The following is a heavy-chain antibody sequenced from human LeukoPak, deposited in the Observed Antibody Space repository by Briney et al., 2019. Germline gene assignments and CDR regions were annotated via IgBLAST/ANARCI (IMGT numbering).Heavy chain of an antibody. V-gene: IGHV4-39*01. Sequence: SETLSLTCTVSGGSISTSNYYWGWIRQPPGKGLEWIGNIFYSGSTYYSPSLKSRVTISLDTSRNQFSLKLTSVAAADTAVYYCARHGQEEQWLVPSLYYYYYYMDVWGKGTTVTISS. J-gene: IGHJ6*03. CDR3: ARHGQEEQWLVPSLYYYYYYMDV. CDR2: IFYSGST. D-gene: IGHD6-19*01. CDR1: GGSISTSNYY.